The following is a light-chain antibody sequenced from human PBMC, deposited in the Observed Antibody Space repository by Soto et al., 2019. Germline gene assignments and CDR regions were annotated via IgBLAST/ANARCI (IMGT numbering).Light chain of an antibody. Sequence: QSALTQPASVSGSPGQSITISCTGTSSDIGGYNYVSWYQQHPGKAPKLMIYEVSSRPSGVSNRFTASKSGNTASLTISGLXXEXEADYYCSSYTTSTTWVFGGGTKLTV. J-gene: IGLJ3*02. CDR1: SSDIGGYNY. CDR3: SSYTTSTTWV. V-gene: IGLV2-14*01. CDR2: EVS.